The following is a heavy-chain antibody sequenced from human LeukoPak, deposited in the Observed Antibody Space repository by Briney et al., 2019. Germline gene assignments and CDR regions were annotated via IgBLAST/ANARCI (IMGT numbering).Heavy chain of an antibody. CDR3: AKDQSSGWYGEGAFDI. D-gene: IGHD6-19*01. V-gene: IGHV3-23*01. J-gene: IGHJ3*02. CDR2: ISGSGGST. Sequence: PGGSLRLSCAASGFTFSSYAMSWVRQAPGKGLEWVSAISGSGGSTYYADSVKGRFTISRDNSKNTLYLQMNSLRAEDTAVYYCAKDQSSGWYGEGAFDIWGQGTMVTVSS. CDR1: GFTFSSYA.